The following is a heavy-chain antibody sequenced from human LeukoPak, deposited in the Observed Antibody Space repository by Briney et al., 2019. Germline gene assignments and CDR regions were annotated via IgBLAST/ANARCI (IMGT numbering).Heavy chain of an antibody. CDR3: ARLRGAAGTSYFDY. CDR2: IYHSGST. Sequence: SETLSLTCAVSGGSISSSNWWSWVRQPPGKELEWIGEIYHSGSTNYNPSLKSRVIISVDKSKNQFSLRLSSVTAADTAVYFCARLRGAAGTSYFDYWGQGTLVTVSS. J-gene: IGHJ4*02. CDR1: GGSISSSNW. V-gene: IGHV4-4*02. D-gene: IGHD6-13*01.